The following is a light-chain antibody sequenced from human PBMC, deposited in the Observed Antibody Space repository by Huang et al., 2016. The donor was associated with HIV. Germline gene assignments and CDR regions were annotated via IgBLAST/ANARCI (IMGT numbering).Light chain of an antibody. Sequence: EIVLTQSPATLYLSPGERATLSCGATQPVRHRFLAWFQQKPGLAPRLLIYEASVRATGIPDRFSGSGSGTDFTLTINRLEPEDFAVYYCQQYGDSSYSFGQGTKLQIK. CDR2: EAS. CDR3: QQYGDSSYS. V-gene: IGKV3D-20*01. J-gene: IGKJ2*01. CDR1: QPVRHRF.